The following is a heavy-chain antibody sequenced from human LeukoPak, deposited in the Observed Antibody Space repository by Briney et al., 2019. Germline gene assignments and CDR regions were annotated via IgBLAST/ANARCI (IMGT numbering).Heavy chain of an antibody. V-gene: IGHV1-8*01. CDR3: ARSFIMVRGVIILGY. CDR2: MNPNSGNT. J-gene: IGHJ4*02. CDR1: GYTFTSYD. D-gene: IGHD3-10*01. Sequence: VKVSCKASGYTFTSYDINWVRQATGQGLEWMGWMNPNSGNTGYAQKFQGRVTMTRNTSISTAYMELSSLRSEDTAVHYCARSFIMVRGVIILGYWGQGTLVTVSS.